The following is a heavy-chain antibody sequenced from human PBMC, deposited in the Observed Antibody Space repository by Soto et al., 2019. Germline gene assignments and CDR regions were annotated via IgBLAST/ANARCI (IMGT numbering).Heavy chain of an antibody. J-gene: IGHJ4*02. CDR3: TIEGAYPGPDFDY. D-gene: IGHD3-16*01. Sequence: VGSLRLSCAASGFTFSDRYMDWVRQAPGKGLEWVGRTKNKANSYTTEYAASVKGRFTISRDYSRDSVYLQMNSLKTDDTAVYYCTIEGAYPGPDFDYWGQGTLVTVSS. V-gene: IGHV3-72*01. CDR2: TKNKANSYTT. CDR1: GFTFSDRY.